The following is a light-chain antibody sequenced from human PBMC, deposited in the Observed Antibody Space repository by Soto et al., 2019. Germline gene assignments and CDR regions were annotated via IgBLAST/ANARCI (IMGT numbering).Light chain of an antibody. J-gene: IGKJ4*01. V-gene: IGKV1-39*01. CDR2: AAS. Sequence: DIHITQSPPSLAASVGDRVTIPCRASQSISSYLHWYQQKPGKAPKLLIYAASSLQSGVPSRVSGSGSGTDFTRTISSLQPEDFATYYCQQGYSTPLFGGGTKVDIK. CDR1: QSISSY. CDR3: QQGYSTPL.